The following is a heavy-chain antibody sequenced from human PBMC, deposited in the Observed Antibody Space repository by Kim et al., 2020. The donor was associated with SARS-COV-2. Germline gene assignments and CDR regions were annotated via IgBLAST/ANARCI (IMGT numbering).Heavy chain of an antibody. CDR3: AKGSGSTGYDPLDY. V-gene: IGHV3-23*01. CDR2: ITANNDIT. J-gene: IGHJ4*02. D-gene: IGHD3-3*01. CDR1: GFMFYSYA. Sequence: GGSLRLSCVSSGFMFYSYAMTWVRQVPGKGLEWVAGITANNDITYYSNSVKGRFSISRDNSKSTVFLQMNSLRVEDTALYYCAKGSGSTGYDPLDYWGQGTLVTVSS.